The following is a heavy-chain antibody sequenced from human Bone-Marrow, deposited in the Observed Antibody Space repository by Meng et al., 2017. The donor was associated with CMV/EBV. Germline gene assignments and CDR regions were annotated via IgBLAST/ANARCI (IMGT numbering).Heavy chain of an antibody. CDR2: FDPEDGET. Sequence: LVQSGAAGKKPGASVKVSCKVSGYTLTELTMPWVRQAPGKGREWMGGFDPEDGETIYAQKFQGRVTMTEDTSTDTAYMELSSLRSEDTAVYYCATLEWPTDSIFDYWGQGTLVTVSS. J-gene: IGHJ4*02. CDR3: ATLEWPTDSIFDY. CDR1: GYTLTELT. V-gene: IGHV1-24*01. D-gene: IGHD2/OR15-2a*01.